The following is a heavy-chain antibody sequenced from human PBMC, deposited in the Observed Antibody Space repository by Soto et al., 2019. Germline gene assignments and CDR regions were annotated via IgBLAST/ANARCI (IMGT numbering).Heavy chain of an antibody. CDR3: AKGTAARPTSSDWFRLDF. V-gene: IGHV3-23*05. D-gene: IGHD6-6*01. CDR1: GFTFIASA. CDR2: INYSGSRT. J-gene: IGHJ4*02. Sequence: PWGSPRLSCAPSGFTFIASAMTWFLQAPGEGLEWVSTINYSGSRTDYADSVKGRFTISRDNSRNTLYLQMNSLSAEETAIYYCAKGTAARPTSSDWFRLDFSGQVTLGTVSS.